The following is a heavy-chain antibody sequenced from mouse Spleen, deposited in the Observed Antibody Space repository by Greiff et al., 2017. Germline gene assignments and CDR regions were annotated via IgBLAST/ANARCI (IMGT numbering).Heavy chain of an antibody. J-gene: IGHJ3*01. Sequence: EVQRVESGGGLVKPGGSLKLSCAASGFTFSDYGMHWVRQAPEKGLEWVAYISSGSSTIYYADTVKGRFTLSRDNAKNTLFLQMTSLRSEDTAMYYCAGHGYDVLAWFAYWGQGTLVTVSA. V-gene: IGHV5-17*01. CDR3: AGHGYDVLAWFAY. D-gene: IGHD2-2*01. CDR1: GFTFSDYG. CDR2: ISSGSSTI.